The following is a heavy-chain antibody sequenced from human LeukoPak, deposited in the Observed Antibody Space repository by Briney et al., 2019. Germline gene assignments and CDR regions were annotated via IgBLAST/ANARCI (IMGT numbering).Heavy chain of an antibody. CDR3: ARGPYCSGGSCYSVDY. CDR1: GYTFTSYG. J-gene: IGHJ4*02. V-gene: IGHV1-18*01. D-gene: IGHD2-15*01. Sequence: GASVKVSCKASGYTFTSYGISWVRQAPGQGLEWMGWISAYNGNTNYAQKLQGRVTMTTDTSTSTAYMVLRSLRSDDTAVYYCARGPYCSGGSCYSVDYWGQGTLVTVSS. CDR2: ISAYNGNT.